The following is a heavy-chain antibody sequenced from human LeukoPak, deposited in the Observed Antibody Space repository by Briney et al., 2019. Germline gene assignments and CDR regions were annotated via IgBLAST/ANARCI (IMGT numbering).Heavy chain of an antibody. CDR2: IRYDGGDE. V-gene: IGHV3-30*02. D-gene: IGHD3-10*01. J-gene: IGHJ3*01. CDR1: GFTLSNFG. Sequence: PGGSLRLSCAASGFTLSNFGMHWVRQAPGKGLEWLAFIRYDGGDEQYADSVKGRFTISRDYFKNTLYLQMNSLRIEDSALYYCARGGRSVIRGPQATFDVWGQGTLVTVSS. CDR3: ARGGRSVIRGPQATFDV.